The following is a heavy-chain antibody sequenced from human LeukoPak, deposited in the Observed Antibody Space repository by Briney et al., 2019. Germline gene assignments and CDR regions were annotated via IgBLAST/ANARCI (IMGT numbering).Heavy chain of an antibody. CDR1: GFTFSSYA. J-gene: IGHJ6*03. CDR2: ISYDGSNR. CDR3: ARDHFTLSYYYYYMDV. V-gene: IGHV3-30*04. Sequence: PGGSLRLSCAASGFTFSSYAMHWVRQAPGKGLEWVAVISYDGSNRYYADSVKGRFTISRDNSKNTLYLQMNSLRAEDTAVYYCARDHFTLSYYYYYMDVWGKGPRSPSP.